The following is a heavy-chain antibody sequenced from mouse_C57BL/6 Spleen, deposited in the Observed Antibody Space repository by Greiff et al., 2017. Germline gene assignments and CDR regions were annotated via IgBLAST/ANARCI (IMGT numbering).Heavy chain of an antibody. CDR1: GYTFTSYW. J-gene: IGHJ4*01. CDR3: ARRYGSRDYAMDY. CDR2: IDPSDSYT. D-gene: IGHD1-1*01. V-gene: IGHV1-50*01. Sequence: QVQLQQPGAELVKPGASVKLSCKASGYTFTSYWMQWVKQRPGQGLEWIGEIDPSDSYTNYNQTFKGKATLTVDTSSSTAYMQLSSLTSEDSAVYYCARRYGSRDYAMDYWGQGTSVTVSS.